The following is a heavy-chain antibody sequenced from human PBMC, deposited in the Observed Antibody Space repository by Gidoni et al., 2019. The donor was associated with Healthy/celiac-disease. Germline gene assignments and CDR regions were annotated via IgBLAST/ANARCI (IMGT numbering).Heavy chain of an antibody. CDR1: GFTFSSYS. D-gene: IGHD5-12*01. CDR3: ARDNRDGYNSNYYGMDV. CDR2: SSSSSSYI. V-gene: IGHV3-21*01. Sequence: EVQLVESGGGLVQPGGSLKLSCAASGFTFSSYSMNWGRQAPGKGLEWVSSSSSSSSYIYYADSVKGRFTITRDNAKNSLYLQMNSLRAEDTAVYYCARDNRDGYNSNYYGMDVWGQGTTVTVSS. J-gene: IGHJ6*02.